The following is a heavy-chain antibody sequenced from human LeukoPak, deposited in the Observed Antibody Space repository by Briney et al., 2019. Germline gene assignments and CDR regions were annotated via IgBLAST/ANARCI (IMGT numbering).Heavy chain of an antibody. J-gene: IGHJ4*02. Sequence: GGSLRLSCAASGFTFSDYYMSWIRQAPGKGLEWVSYISSSGSTIHYADSVKGRFTISRDNAKNSLYLQMNSLRAEDTAVYYCARSKGIVAVAGYYFDYWGQGTLVTVSS. V-gene: IGHV3-11*01. CDR2: ISSSGSTI. CDR3: ARSKGIVAVAGYYFDY. CDR1: GFTFSDYY. D-gene: IGHD6-19*01.